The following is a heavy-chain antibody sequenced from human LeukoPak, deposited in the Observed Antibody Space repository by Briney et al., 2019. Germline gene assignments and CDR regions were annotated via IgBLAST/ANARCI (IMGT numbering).Heavy chain of an antibody. CDR2: ISGSGGST. CDR1: GLIFSSYA. J-gene: IGHJ3*02. D-gene: IGHD2-2*01. V-gene: IGHV3-23*01. Sequence: GGSLRLSCAASGLIFSSYAMSWVRQAPGKGLEWVSTISGSGGSTYYADSVKGRFTISRDNSKNTVYLQMNSLRAEDTAVYYCATPYCSGISCLDVFNMWGQGTRVTVSS. CDR3: ATPYCSGISCLDVFNM.